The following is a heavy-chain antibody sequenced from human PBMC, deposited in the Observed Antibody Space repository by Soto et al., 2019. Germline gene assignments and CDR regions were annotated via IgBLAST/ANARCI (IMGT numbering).Heavy chain of an antibody. V-gene: IGHV1-3*01. CDR1: GYTFTSYA. CDR2: INAGNGNT. D-gene: IGHD3-10*01. J-gene: IGHJ4*02. Sequence: GASVKVSCKASGYTFTSYAMHWVRQAPGQRLEWMGWINAGNGNTKYSQKFQGRVTITRDTSATTAYMELSSLRSEDTAVYYCARGPSGSDFDYWGQGTLVTVSS. CDR3: ARGPSGSDFDY.